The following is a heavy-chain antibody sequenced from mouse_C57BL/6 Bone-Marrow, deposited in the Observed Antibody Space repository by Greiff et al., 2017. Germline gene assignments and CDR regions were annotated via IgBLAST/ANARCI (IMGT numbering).Heavy chain of an antibody. J-gene: IGHJ4*01. D-gene: IGHD1-1*01. CDR3: VATAAMDY. CDR1: EYEFPSHD. Sequence: EVKVVESGGGLVQPGESLKLSCESNEYEFPSHDMSWVRKTPEKRLELVAAINSDGGSTYYPDTMERRFIISRDNTKKILYLQMSSLRSEDTALYYLVATAAMDYWGQGTSVTVSS. V-gene: IGHV5-2*01. CDR2: INSDGGST.